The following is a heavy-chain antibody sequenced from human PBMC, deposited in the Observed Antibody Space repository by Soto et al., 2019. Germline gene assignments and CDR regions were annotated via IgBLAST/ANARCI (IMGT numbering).Heavy chain of an antibody. Sequence: ASVEVSCKXSGYTFSDFFIHWVRQAPGQGLEWMGWINPNTGDTKFAQRFQGRVTMTGDTSISTAYMDLSRLTSDDTAVYYCARDGLTLKYSFDIWGQGTMVTVSS. D-gene: IGHD3-9*01. CDR3: ARDGLTLKYSFDI. CDR1: GYTFSDFF. CDR2: INPNTGDT. V-gene: IGHV1-2*02. J-gene: IGHJ3*02.